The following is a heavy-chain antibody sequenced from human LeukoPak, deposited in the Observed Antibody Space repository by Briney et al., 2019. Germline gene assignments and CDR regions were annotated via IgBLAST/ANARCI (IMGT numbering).Heavy chain of an antibody. CDR2: MNPNSGNT. V-gene: IGHV1-8*02. CDR3: ARGIVGALEEYFQH. Sequence: ASVKVSCKASGYTFTSYDINWVRQATGQGLEWMGWMNPNSGNTGYAQKFQGRVTMTRDMSTSTVYMELSSLRSEDTAVYYCARGIVGALEEYFQHWGQGTLVTVSS. CDR1: GYTFTSYD. J-gene: IGHJ1*01. D-gene: IGHD1-26*01.